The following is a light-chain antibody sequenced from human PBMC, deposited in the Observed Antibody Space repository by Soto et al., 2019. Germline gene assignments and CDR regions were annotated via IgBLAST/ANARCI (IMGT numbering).Light chain of an antibody. V-gene: IGKV3-20*01. Sequence: EIVMTQSPATLSVSPGVRATLSCRASQPVSDNLAWYQQKPGQAPRLLIYGASNRATGIPDRFSGSGSGTDFTLTISRLEPEDFAVYYCQQYGSSGTFGQGTKVDIK. CDR3: QQYGSSGT. J-gene: IGKJ1*01. CDR2: GAS. CDR1: QPVSDN.